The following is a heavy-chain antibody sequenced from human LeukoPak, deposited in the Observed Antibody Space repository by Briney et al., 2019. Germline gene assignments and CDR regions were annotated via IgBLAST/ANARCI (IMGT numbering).Heavy chain of an antibody. CDR1: GFTFDDYA. CDR2: ISWNSGSI. CDR3: AKDISSSSWYIDY. D-gene: IGHD6-13*01. V-gene: IGHV3-9*01. J-gene: IGHJ4*02. Sequence: GGSLRLSCAASGFTFDDYAMHWVRQAPGKGLEWVSGISWNSGSIGYADSVKGRFTISRDNAKNSLYLQMNSLRAEDTALYYCAKDISSSSWYIDYWGQGTLVTVSS.